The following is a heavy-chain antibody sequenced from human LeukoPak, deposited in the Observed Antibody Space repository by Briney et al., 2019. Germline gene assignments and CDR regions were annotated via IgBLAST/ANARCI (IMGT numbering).Heavy chain of an antibody. Sequence: GASVKVSCKASGGTFSSYAISWVRQAPGQGLEWMGRTIPILGIANYAQKFQGRVTITADKSTSTAYMELSSLRSEDTAVYYCARGRVPNYDFWSGPFDYWGQGTLVTVSS. J-gene: IGHJ4*02. CDR1: GGTFSSYA. V-gene: IGHV1-69*04. CDR3: ARGRVPNYDFWSGPFDY. D-gene: IGHD3-3*01. CDR2: TIPILGIA.